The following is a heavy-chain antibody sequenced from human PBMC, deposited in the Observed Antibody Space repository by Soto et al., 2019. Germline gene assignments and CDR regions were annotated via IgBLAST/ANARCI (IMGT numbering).Heavy chain of an antibody. D-gene: IGHD3-10*01. J-gene: IGHJ6*02. V-gene: IGHV1-69*13. CDR3: ARGRSSSYYGMDV. CDR1: GGTFSSYA. CDR2: IIPIFGTA. Sequence: ASVKVSCRASGGTFSSYAISWVRQAPGQGLEWMGGIIPIFGTANYAQKFQGRVTITADESTSTAYMELSSLRSEDTAVCYCARGRSSSYYGMDVWGQGTTVTVSS.